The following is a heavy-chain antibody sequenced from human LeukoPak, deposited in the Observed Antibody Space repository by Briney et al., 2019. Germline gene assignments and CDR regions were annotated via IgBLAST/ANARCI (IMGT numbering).Heavy chain of an antibody. Sequence: PSETLSLTCTVSGGSISSVGYYWSWIRQHPGKGLEWIGYIYYSGSTNYNPSLKSRVTISVDTSKNQFSLKLSSVTAADTAVYYCARDLGSGSYFDYYYMDVWGKGTTVTVSS. CDR1: GGSISSVGYY. V-gene: IGHV4-61*08. CDR3: ARDLGSGSYFDYYYMDV. D-gene: IGHD3-10*01. J-gene: IGHJ6*03. CDR2: IYYSGST.